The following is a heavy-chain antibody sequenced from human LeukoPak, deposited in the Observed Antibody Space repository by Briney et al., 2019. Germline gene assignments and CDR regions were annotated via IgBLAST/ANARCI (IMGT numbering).Heavy chain of an antibody. CDR3: ARSSDSSSLQYFQH. CDR1: GFTFTDYF. CDR2: ISISGSTI. J-gene: IGHJ1*01. D-gene: IGHD6-6*01. Sequence: GGSLRLSCAASGFTFTDYFMNWIRQAPGKGLEWVSSISISGSTIYYADSVKGRFTISRDNAKNSLYLQMNSLRAEDTAVYYCARSSDSSSLQYFQHWGQGTLVTVSS. V-gene: IGHV3-11*01.